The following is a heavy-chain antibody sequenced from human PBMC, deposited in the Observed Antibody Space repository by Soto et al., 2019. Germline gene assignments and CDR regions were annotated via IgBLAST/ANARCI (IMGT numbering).Heavy chain of an antibody. V-gene: IGHV2-5*02. D-gene: IGHD3-9*01. CDR1: GFSLSTSGVG. CDR3: ARSRFDILTGYYHFDY. Sequence: QITLKESGPTLVKPTQTLTLTCTFSGFSLSTSGVGVGWIRQPPGKALEWLALIYWDDDKRYSPSLKSRLTITKDTSKNQVVLTMTNMGPVDTATYYCARSRFDILTGYYHFDYWGQGTLVTVSS. CDR2: IYWDDDK. J-gene: IGHJ4*02.